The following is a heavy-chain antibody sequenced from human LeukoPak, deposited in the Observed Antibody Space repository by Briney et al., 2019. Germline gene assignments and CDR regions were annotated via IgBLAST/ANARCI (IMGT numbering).Heavy chain of an antibody. CDR1: GYTFTNYG. Sequence: RASVNVSCTASGYTFTNYGISWVRQAPGQGLEWMGWISAYNGNTNYAQKLQGRVTMTTDTSTSTAYMELRSLRSDDTAVYYCARDAVTIDYYYYGMDVWGQGTTVTVSS. V-gene: IGHV1-18*01. CDR2: ISAYNGNT. D-gene: IGHD4-11*01. CDR3: ARDAVTIDYYYYGMDV. J-gene: IGHJ6*02.